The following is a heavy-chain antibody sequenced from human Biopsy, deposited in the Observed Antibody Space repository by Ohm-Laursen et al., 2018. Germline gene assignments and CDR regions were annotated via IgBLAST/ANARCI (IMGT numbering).Heavy chain of an antibody. J-gene: IGHJ4*02. CDR1: GGTFINYA. CDR3: ARGPHSGSHSCFDY. Sequence: SVKVPCNASGGTFINYAISWVRQAPGQGLEWMGGIIPMFGTANYAQMFQGRVTISADESTSTSYMELSSLTTEDTAIYYCARGPHSGSHSCFDYWGRGTLVTVSS. CDR2: IIPMFGTA. V-gene: IGHV1-69*13. D-gene: IGHD1-26*01.